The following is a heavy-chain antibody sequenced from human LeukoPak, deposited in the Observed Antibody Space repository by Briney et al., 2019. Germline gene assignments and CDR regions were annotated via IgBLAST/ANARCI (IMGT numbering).Heavy chain of an antibody. CDR2: ISGSGGST. Sequence: GGSLRLSCAASGFTFSSYATSWVRQAPGKGLEWVSAISGSGGSTYYADSVKGRFTISRDNSKNTLYLQMNSLRAEDTAVYYCARDQGSYYFDYWGQGTLVTVSS. CDR3: ARDQGSYYFDY. CDR1: GFTFSSYA. D-gene: IGHD3-10*01. J-gene: IGHJ4*02. V-gene: IGHV3-23*01.